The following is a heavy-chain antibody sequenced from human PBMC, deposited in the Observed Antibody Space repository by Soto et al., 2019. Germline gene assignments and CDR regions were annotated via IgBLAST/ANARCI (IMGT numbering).Heavy chain of an antibody. Sequence: PYETLSLTCTVSGGSISGFYWSWIRQPPGKGLEWIGNVYYSGGAKYNPSVKSRVSISVDTSKNQFSLNLSSVTAADTAVYYCTRDGDGRMTTNPDYYYGMDVWGPGITVTVSS. V-gene: IGHV4-59*01. CDR2: VYYSGGA. CDR1: GGSISGFY. J-gene: IGHJ6*02. CDR3: TRDGDGRMTTNPDYYYGMDV. D-gene: IGHD2-21*02.